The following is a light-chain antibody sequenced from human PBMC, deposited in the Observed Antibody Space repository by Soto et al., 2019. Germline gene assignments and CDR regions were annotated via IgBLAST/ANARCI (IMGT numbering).Light chain of an antibody. CDR3: QHRSNWPPWT. CDR1: QSVSTY. V-gene: IGKV3-11*01. CDR2: DAS. Sequence: EIVLTQSPATLSLSPGERATLSCRASQSVSTYLAWYQQKPGQAPRLLIFDASNSATGIPARFSGSGSGTDFTLTISSLEPDDFAVYYCQHRSNWPPWTFGQGTKVDIK. J-gene: IGKJ1*01.